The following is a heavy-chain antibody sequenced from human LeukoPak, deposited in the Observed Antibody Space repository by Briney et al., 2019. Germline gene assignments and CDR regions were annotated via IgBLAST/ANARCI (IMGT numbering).Heavy chain of an antibody. CDR2: TYYSGST. Sequence: SETLSLTCTVSGGSISSGGYYWSWIRQHPGKGLEWIGYTYYSGSTYYNPSLKSRVTISEDTSKNQYSLKLSSVTAADTAVYYCARGGTVSTFYYWGQGTLVTVSS. J-gene: IGHJ4*02. CDR1: GGSISSGGYY. CDR3: ARGGTVSTFYY. D-gene: IGHD4-17*01. V-gene: IGHV4-31*03.